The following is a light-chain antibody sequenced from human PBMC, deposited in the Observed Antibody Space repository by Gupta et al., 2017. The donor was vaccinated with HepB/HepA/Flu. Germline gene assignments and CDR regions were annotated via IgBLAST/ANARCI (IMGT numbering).Light chain of an antibody. CDR2: KDS. V-gene: IGLV3-25*03. CDR3: QSADSSGTYYG. Sequence: SYELTQPPSVSVSPGQTARITCSGDALPKQYAYWYQQKPGQAPVLVIYKDSERPSGIPERFSGSSSGTKVTLKISGVQAEDEADDYCQSADSSGTYYGLGTGTKVTVL. CDR1: ALPKQY. J-gene: IGLJ1*01.